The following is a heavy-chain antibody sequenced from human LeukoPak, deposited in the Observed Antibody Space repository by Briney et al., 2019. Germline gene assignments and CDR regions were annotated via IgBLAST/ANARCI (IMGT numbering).Heavy chain of an antibody. J-gene: IGHJ4*02. V-gene: IGHV4-61*02. CDR3: ASHSRFLEWLFDY. Sequence: PSETLSLTCTVSGGSISSGSYYWSWIRQPAGKGLEWIGRIYTSGSTNYNPSLKSRVTISVDTSKNQFSLKLSSVTAADTAVYYCASHSRFLEWLFDYWGQGTLVTVSS. D-gene: IGHD3-3*01. CDR1: GGSISSGSYY. CDR2: IYTSGST.